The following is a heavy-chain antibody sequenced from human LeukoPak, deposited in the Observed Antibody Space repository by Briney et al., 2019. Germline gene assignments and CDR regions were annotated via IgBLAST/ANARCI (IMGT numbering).Heavy chain of an antibody. D-gene: IGHD2-2*02. Sequence: SETLSLTCTVSGGSIHSYWSWIRQPAGKGLEWIGRISGSGTITYNPALQSRLTISIDTSKNQFSLNLSSVTAADTAVYYCAREGYCSGTSCYNFNYWGQGTLVTVSS. CDR1: GGSIHSY. V-gene: IGHV4-4*07. CDR3: AREGYCSGTSCYNFNY. J-gene: IGHJ4*02. CDR2: ISGSGTI.